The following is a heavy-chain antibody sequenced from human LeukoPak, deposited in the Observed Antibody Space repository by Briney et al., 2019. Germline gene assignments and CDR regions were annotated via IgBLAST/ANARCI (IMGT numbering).Heavy chain of an antibody. CDR1: GFTFTSSA. Sequence: AASVKVSCKASGFTFTSSAMQWVRQVRGQRLEWIGWIVVGSGNTNYAQKFQERVTITRDMSTSTAYMELSSLRSEDTAVYYCAADLVDCTNGVCYSFDYWGQGTLVTVSS. CDR3: AADLVDCTNGVCYSFDY. V-gene: IGHV1-58*02. CDR2: IVVGSGNT. J-gene: IGHJ4*02. D-gene: IGHD2-8*01.